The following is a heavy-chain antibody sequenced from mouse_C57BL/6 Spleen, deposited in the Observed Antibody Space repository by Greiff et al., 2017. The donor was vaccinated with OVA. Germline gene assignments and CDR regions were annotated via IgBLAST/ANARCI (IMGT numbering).Heavy chain of an antibody. CDR2: IYPGDGDT. CDR3: ARGTTVGMYYFDY. V-gene: IGHV1-82*01. Sequence: VQLQQSGPELVKPGASVKISCKASGYAFSSSWMNWVKQRPGKGLEWIGRIYPGDGDTNYNGKFKGKATLTADKSSSTAYMQLSSLTSEDSAVYFCARGTTVGMYYFDYWGQGTTLTVSS. J-gene: IGHJ2*01. D-gene: IGHD1-1*01. CDR1: GYAFSSSW.